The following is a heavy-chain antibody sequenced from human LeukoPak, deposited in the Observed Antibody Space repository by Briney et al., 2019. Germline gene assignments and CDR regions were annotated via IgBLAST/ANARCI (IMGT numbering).Heavy chain of an antibody. CDR2: ISSSSSYI. V-gene: IGHV3-21*01. CDR3: ARDSVVRGVIITLDY. Sequence: PGGSLRLSCAASGFTFNTYSMNWVRQAPGKGLEWVSSISSSSSYIYYADSVKGRFTISRDNAKNSLYLQMNSLRAEDTAVYYCARDSVVRGVIITLDYWGQGTLVTVSS. D-gene: IGHD3-10*01. CDR1: GFTFNTYS. J-gene: IGHJ4*02.